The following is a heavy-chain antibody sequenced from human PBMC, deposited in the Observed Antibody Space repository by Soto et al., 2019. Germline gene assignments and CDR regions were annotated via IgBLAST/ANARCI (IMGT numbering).Heavy chain of an antibody. J-gene: IGHJ6*02. V-gene: IGHV3-48*03. CDR2: ISSSGSTI. D-gene: IGHD5-18*01. CDR3: ARVADTANYGMDV. CDR1: GFTFSIYE. Sequence: GGALRLSCAASGFTFSIYEMNWVRQAPGKGLEWGSYISSSGSTIYYADSVKGRFTISRDNAKTSLYLQMNSLRAEDTAVYYCARVADTANYGMDVWGQGTTVTVSS.